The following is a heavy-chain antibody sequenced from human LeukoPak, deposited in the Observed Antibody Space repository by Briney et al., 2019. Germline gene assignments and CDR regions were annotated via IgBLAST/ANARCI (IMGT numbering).Heavy chain of an antibody. CDR1: GGSFSGYY. Sequence: SETLSLTCAVYGGSFSGYYWSWIRQPPGKGLEWIGRIYTSGSTNYNPSLKSRVTMSVDTSKNQFSLKLSSVTAADTAVYYCARTRYDYYDSSGEVSYYMDVWGKGTTVTISS. CDR2: IYTSGST. D-gene: IGHD3-22*01. J-gene: IGHJ6*03. V-gene: IGHV4-59*10. CDR3: ARTRYDYYDSSGEVSYYMDV.